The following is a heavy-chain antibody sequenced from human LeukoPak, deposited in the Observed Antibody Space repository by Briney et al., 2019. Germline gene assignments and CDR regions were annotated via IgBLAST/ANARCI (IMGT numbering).Heavy chain of an antibody. CDR1: GYDFTIYW. V-gene: IGHV5-51*01. CDR2: IYPDDSDT. D-gene: IGHD2-8*01. Sequence: GESLKISCQGSGYDFTIYWIAWVRQLPGKGLEWMGVIYPDDSDTKYSPSFEGQVTISADKSISTAYLQWSSLKASDTAMYYCARRNGVYWGQGTLVTVSS. CDR3: ARRNGVY. J-gene: IGHJ4*02.